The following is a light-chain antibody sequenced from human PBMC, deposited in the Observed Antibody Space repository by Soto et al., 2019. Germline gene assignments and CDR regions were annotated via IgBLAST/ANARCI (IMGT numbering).Light chain of an antibody. CDR1: QTISSW. CDR3: QHYNSYSEA. J-gene: IGKJ1*01. V-gene: IGKV1-5*03. Sequence: PVTQSPSSLSGAVGDRVTIACRASQTISSWLAWYQQKPGKAPKLLIYKASTLKSGVPSRFSGSGSGTEFTLTISSLQPDDFATYYCQHYNSYSEAFGQGTKVDIK. CDR2: KAS.